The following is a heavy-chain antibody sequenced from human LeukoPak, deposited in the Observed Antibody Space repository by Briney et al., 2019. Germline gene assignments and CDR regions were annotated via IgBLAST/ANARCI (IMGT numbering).Heavy chain of an antibody. CDR1: GFTFSSYS. Sequence: PGGSLRLSCAASGFTFSSYSLNWVRQAPGKGLECVSFISSSSITIYYADSVKGRFTISRDNAEKSLYLQMNSLRAEDTAVYYCARDRGGSYSAIDYCGQGTLVTVSS. D-gene: IGHD2-15*01. CDR3: ARDRGGSYSAIDY. J-gene: IGHJ4*02. V-gene: IGHV3-48*04. CDR2: ISSSSITI.